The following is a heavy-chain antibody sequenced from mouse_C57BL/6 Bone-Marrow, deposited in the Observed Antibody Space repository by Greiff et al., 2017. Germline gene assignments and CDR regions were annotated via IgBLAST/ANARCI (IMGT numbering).Heavy chain of an antibody. V-gene: IGHV1-54*01. CDR3: ARWCYGSLVLFDY. Sequence: QVQLQQSGAELVRPGTSVKVSCKASGYAFTNYLIEWVKQRPGQGLEWIGVINPGSGGTNYNEKFKGKATLTADKSSSTAYMQLSSLTSEDSAVYFCARWCYGSLVLFDYWGQGTTLTVSS. CDR2: INPGSGGT. J-gene: IGHJ2*01. D-gene: IGHD1-1*01. CDR1: GYAFTNYL.